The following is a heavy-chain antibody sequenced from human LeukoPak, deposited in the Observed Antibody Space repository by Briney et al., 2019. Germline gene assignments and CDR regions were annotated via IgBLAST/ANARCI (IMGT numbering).Heavy chain of an antibody. D-gene: IGHD5-24*01. Sequence: SETLSLTCTVSGYSISSGYYWGWIRQPPGKGLEWIGSIYHSGRTFYNPSLKSRVTISVDTSKNQFSLKLTSVTAADTAVYYCARLSPPATRFDYWGQGTLVTVSS. CDR2: IYHSGRT. CDR1: GYSISSGYY. V-gene: IGHV4-38-2*02. J-gene: IGHJ4*02. CDR3: ARLSPPATRFDY.